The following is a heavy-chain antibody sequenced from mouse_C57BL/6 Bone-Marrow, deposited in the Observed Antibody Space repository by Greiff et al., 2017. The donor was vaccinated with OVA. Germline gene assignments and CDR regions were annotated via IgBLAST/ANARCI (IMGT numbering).Heavy chain of an antibody. Sequence: VQLQQSGPELVKPGASVKIPCKASGYTFTDYNMDWVKQSHGKSLEWIGDINPNNGGTIYNQKFKGKATLTVDKSSSTAYMELRSLTSEDTAVYYCARSPWDVWYFDVWGTGTTVTVSS. CDR1: GYTFTDYN. D-gene: IGHD4-1*01. CDR2: INPNNGGT. CDR3: ARSPWDVWYFDV. J-gene: IGHJ1*03. V-gene: IGHV1-18*01.